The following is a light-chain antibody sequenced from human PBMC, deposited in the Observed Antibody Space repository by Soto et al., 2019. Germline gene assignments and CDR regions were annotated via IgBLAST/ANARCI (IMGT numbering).Light chain of an antibody. V-gene: IGKV1-33*01. J-gene: IGKJ4*01. Sequence: DIQMTQSPSSVSASVGDRVTITCRASQGISSWLAWYQQKPGKAPKLLIYDASNLETGVPSRFSGSGSGTDFNFTISSLQPEDIATYYCQQYASLPLTFGGGTKVDIK. CDR3: QQYASLPLT. CDR1: QGISSW. CDR2: DAS.